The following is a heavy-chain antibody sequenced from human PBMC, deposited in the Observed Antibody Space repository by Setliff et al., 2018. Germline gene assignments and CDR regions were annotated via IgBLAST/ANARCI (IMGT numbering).Heavy chain of an antibody. J-gene: IGHJ4*02. D-gene: IGHD2-15*01. CDR1: GYTFTNYA. CDR3: ARGYCSGGSCADFDY. Sequence: ASVKVSCKASGYTFTNYAMNWVRQAPGQGLEWMGWINTNTGFPTYAQGFTGRFVFSLDTSVSTAYLQISSVKAEDTAVYYCARGYCSGGSCADFDYWGQGTRVTVS. CDR2: INTNTGFP. V-gene: IGHV7-4-1*02.